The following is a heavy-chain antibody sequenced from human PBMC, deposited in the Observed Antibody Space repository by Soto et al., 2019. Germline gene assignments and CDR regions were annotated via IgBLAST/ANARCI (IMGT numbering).Heavy chain of an antibody. V-gene: IGHV3-21*01. J-gene: IGHJ4*02. CDR1: GFTFSSYS. CDR2: ISSSSSYI. CDR3: ARAGYDILTGYSPGVDY. D-gene: IGHD3-9*01. Sequence: EVQLVESGGGLVKPGGSLRLSCAASGFTFSSYSMNWVRQAPGKGLEWVSSISSSSSYIYYADSVKGRFTISRDNAKNSLSLQMNSLRAEDTAVYYCARAGYDILTGYSPGVDYWGQGTLVTVSS.